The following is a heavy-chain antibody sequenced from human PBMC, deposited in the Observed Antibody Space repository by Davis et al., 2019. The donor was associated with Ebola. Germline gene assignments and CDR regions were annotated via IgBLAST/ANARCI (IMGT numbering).Heavy chain of an antibody. CDR3: TSPYCSGGNCYLEAFHF. CDR1: GFTFSSYA. Sequence: GESLKISCAASGFTFSSYAMSWVRQAPGKGLVWVSRINTDGSRTNYADSVKGRFTISRDNAKNTLYLQMNSLRAEDTAVYYCTSPYCSGGNCYLEAFHFWGRGTMVTVSS. CDR2: INTDGSRT. J-gene: IGHJ3*01. D-gene: IGHD2-15*01. V-gene: IGHV3-74*01.